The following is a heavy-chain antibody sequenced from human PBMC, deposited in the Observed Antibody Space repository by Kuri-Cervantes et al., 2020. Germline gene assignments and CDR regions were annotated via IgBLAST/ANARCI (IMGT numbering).Heavy chain of an antibody. CDR3: TRGYSYYDSSGFVY. CDR1: GFTFSDHY. V-gene: IGHV3-72*01. CDR2: TRNKANSYTT. J-gene: IGHJ4*02. Sequence: GGSLRLSCAVSGFTFSDHYMNWVRQAPGKGLEWVGRTRNKANSYTTAYAAAVKGRFTISRDTSRNSLFLQMNSLKNEATDVYYCTRGYSYYDSSGFVYWGQGTLVTVSS. D-gene: IGHD3-22*01.